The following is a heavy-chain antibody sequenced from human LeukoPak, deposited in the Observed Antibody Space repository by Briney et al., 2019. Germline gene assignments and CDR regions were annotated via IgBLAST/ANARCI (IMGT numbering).Heavy chain of an antibody. CDR1: GGSFSGYY. J-gene: IGHJ5*02. CDR2: INHSGST. Sequence: PLETLSLTCDVYGGSFSGYYWNWIRQPPGKGLEWIGEINHSGSTNYNPSLKSRVTISVDTSKNQFSLKLNSVTAADTAVYYCARGLISSSWRNNWFDPWGQGTLVTVSS. D-gene: IGHD6-13*01. CDR3: ARGLISSSWRNNWFDP. V-gene: IGHV4-34*01.